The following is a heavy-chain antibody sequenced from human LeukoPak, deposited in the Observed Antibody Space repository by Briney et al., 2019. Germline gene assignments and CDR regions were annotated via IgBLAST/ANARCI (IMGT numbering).Heavy chain of an antibody. CDR3: ATNWNLDY. J-gene: IGHJ4*02. Sequence: GGSLRLSCAASGFTFSSYAMSWVSQAPGKGLECISVISGSGGNTYYADSEKGRFTISRDNSKNTLYLQIHSLRAEDTALYYCATNWNLDYWGQGTLVTVSS. CDR1: GFTFSSYA. D-gene: IGHD1-1*01. V-gene: IGHV3-23*01. CDR2: ISGSGGNT.